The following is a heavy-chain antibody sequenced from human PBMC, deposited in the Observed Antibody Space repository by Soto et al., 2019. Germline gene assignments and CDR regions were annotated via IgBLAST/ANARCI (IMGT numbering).Heavy chain of an antibody. CDR1: GYSFLYYA. CDR3: AVRGSDTSKGILG. D-gene: IGHD6-19*01. CDR2: ISPYNANT. V-gene: IGHV1-18*01. Sequence: QVQLVQSGGEVREPGASVKVSCKASGYSFLYYAISWVRQAPGQGLEWLGWISPYNANTKYGERVQGRFTITTDTATSTAYLELRSLTSDDTAVYYCAVRGSDTSKGILGWGQGTLVTVSS. J-gene: IGHJ4*02.